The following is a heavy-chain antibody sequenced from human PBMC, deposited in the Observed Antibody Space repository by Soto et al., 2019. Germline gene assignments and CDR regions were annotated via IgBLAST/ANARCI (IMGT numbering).Heavy chain of an antibody. D-gene: IGHD3-16*01. CDR1: GDSISSDY. CDR2: IYYTGSA. Sequence: QVQLQESGPGLVKPSETLSLTCTVSGDSISSDYWTWIRQPPGKGLEWIGYIYYTGSAHYNPSLKSRVTMSAATSKKQFSLKLSSVTAADTAVYYCARRLGPRSRFDPWGQGTLVTVSS. J-gene: IGHJ5*02. CDR3: ARRLGPRSRFDP. V-gene: IGHV4-59*08.